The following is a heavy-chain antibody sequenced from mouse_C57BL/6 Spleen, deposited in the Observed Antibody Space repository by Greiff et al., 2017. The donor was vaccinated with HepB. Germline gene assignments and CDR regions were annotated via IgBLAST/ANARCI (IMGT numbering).Heavy chain of an antibody. J-gene: IGHJ4*01. CDR1: GFSLTSYG. D-gene: IGHD1-1*01. Sequence: VQRVESGPGLVAPSQSLSITCTVSGFSLTSYGVHWVRQPPGKGLEWLVVIWSDGSTTYNSALKSRLSISKDNSKSQVFLKMNSLQTDDTAMYYCARHDYGSSYDAMDYWGQGTSVTVSS. CDR2: IWSDGST. CDR3: ARHDYGSSYDAMDY. V-gene: IGHV2-6-1*01.